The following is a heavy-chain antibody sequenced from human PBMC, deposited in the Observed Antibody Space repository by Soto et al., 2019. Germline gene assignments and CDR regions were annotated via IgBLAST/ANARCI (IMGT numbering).Heavy chain of an antibody. CDR1: GGTLSSYV. CDR2: FIPIFGTA. CDR3: ARAWGFPYYFDY. V-gene: IGHV1-69*13. Sequence: ASVKVSCKASGGTLSSYVISWVRQAPGQGLEWMGTFIPIFGTANYAQKFQGRVTITADESTSTAYMELTSLISEDTAVYYCARAWGFPYYFDYWGQGTQVTVSS. J-gene: IGHJ4*02. D-gene: IGHD7-27*01.